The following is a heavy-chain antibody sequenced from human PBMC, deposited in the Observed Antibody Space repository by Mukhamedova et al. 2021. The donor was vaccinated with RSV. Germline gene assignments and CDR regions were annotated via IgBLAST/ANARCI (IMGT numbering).Heavy chain of an antibody. CDR3: ASASALRWIGELCSNWFDP. Sequence: SGSTNYNPSLKSRVTIPVDTSKNQFSLKLSSVTAADTAVYYCASASALRWIGELCSNWFDPWGLGTLFTVSS. V-gene: IGHV4-34*01. J-gene: IGHJ5*02. CDR2: SGST. D-gene: IGHD3-10*01.